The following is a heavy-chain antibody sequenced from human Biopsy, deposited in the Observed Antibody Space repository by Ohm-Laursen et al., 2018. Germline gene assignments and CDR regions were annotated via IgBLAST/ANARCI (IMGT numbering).Heavy chain of an antibody. CDR2: IKSNTDGGTT. Sequence: SLRLSCAASGFPFTGFSMDWVRQAPGKGPEWVGHIKSNTDGGTTDYAAPVKGRLTISRDDSKNTVYLQMNSLKTEDTGVYYCTTVASPLYYSSSNRGLVYWGQGTQVTVSS. D-gene: IGHD4-11*01. CDR1: GFPFTGFS. V-gene: IGHV3-15*01. CDR3: TTVASPLYYSSSNRGLVY. J-gene: IGHJ4*02.